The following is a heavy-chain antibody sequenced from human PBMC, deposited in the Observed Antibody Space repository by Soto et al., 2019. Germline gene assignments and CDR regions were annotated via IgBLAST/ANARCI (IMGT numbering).Heavy chain of an antibody. Sequence: GGSLRLSCAASGFTISPYNMIWVRQAPGKGLQWVSYISSSSNTLYYGDSVRGRFTISRDNAKNSLYLQMNSLRDEDTAVYYCERRPDAKITDISYYYALDVWGQGTTVTVSS. CDR3: ERRPDAKITDISYYYALDV. D-gene: IGHD2-2*01. CDR2: ISSSSNTL. CDR1: GFTISPYN. J-gene: IGHJ6*02. V-gene: IGHV3-48*02.